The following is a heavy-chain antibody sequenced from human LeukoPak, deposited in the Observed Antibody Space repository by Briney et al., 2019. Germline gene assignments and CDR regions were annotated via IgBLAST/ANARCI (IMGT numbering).Heavy chain of an antibody. J-gene: IGHJ6*03. V-gene: IGHV4-34*01. CDR3: ARRWNYGRNYYIDV. CDR1: GGSFSNYY. D-gene: IGHD1-7*01. CDR2: INDSGRT. Sequence: SETLSLTCAVYGGSFSNYYWSWIRQTPGKGMEWIGEINDSGRTNYNPSLMSRVTVSVDTSKDQFSLRLTSVTATDTAVYYCARRWNYGRNYYIDVWGKGATVSVSS.